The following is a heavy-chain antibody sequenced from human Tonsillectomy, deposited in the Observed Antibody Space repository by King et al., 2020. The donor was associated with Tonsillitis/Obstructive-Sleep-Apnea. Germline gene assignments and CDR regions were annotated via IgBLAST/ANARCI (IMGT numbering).Heavy chain of an antibody. CDR3: ARDLPIVVIPAAIKGGFDY. CDR1: GFTFSSYA. J-gene: IGHJ4*02. CDR2: ISYDGSNE. Sequence: VQLVQSGGGVVQPGGSLRLSCAASGFTFSSYAMHWVRQAPGKGLEWVAVISYDGSNEYYADSVKGRFTISRDNSKNTLYLQMNSLRAEDTAVYYCARDLPIVVIPAAIKGGFDYWGQGTLVTVSS. D-gene: IGHD2-2*02. V-gene: IGHV3-30*04.